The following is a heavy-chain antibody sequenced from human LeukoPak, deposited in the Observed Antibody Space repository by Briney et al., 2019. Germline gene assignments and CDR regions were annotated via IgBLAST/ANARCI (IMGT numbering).Heavy chain of an antibody. Sequence: GGSLRLSCAASGFTFSSYAMHWVRQAPGKGLEWVAVISYDGSNKYYADSVKGRFTISRDNSKNTLYLQMNSLRAEDTAVYYCAKDLMGITAMVWTIDYWGQGTLVTVSS. D-gene: IGHD5-18*01. CDR1: GFTFSSYA. V-gene: IGHV3-30-3*01. CDR2: ISYDGSNK. CDR3: AKDLMGITAMVWTIDY. J-gene: IGHJ4*02.